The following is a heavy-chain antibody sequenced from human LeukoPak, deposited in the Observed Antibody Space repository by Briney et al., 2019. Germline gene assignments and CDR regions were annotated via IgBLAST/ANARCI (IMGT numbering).Heavy chain of an antibody. D-gene: IGHD6-19*01. Sequence: GGSLRLSCVASGFTFSSYGMHWVRQTPGKGLEWVAVIWYDGNNKYYGDSVKGRFTISRDNSKNTLYLQMDSLRVEDTAVYYCARGRGRGWYPAKYWGQGTLVTVSS. V-gene: IGHV3-33*01. CDR1: GFTFSSYG. CDR3: ARGRGRGWYPAKY. CDR2: IWYDGNNK. J-gene: IGHJ4*02.